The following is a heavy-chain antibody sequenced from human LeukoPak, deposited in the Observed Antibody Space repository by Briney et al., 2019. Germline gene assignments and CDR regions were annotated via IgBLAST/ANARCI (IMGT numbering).Heavy chain of an antibody. Sequence: GGSLRLAHAAAGLIVTSNYVSWVRQPPGKGLEWVSFIYSGGSTYYADSVKGRFTISRDNSKNTLYLQMHTLRAEDTAVSYCARAHTAVVVYYNGMDAWGEGNTVTVSS. CDR2: IYSGGST. J-gene: IGHJ6*04. CDR3: ARAHTAVVVYYNGMDA. CDR1: GLIVTSNY. D-gene: IGHD5-18*01. V-gene: IGHV3-53*03.